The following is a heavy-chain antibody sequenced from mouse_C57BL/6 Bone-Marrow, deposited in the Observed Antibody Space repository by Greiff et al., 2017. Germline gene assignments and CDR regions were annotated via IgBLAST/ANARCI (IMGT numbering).Heavy chain of an antibody. CDR1: GYTFTSYW. J-gene: IGHJ3*01. V-gene: IGHV1-55*01. Sequence: QVQLQQPGAELVKPGASVKMSCKASGYTFTSYWITWVKQRPGKGLEWIGDIYPGSGSTNYNEKFKSKATLTVDTSPSTAYLPLSSLTSVDSAVYYCARSYYGTWFAYWGQGTLVTVSA. CDR2: IYPGSGST. D-gene: IGHD1-1*01. CDR3: ARSYYGTWFAY.